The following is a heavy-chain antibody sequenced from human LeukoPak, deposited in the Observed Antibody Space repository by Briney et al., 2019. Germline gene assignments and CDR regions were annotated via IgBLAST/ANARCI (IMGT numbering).Heavy chain of an antibody. CDR3: ARRVGSKSSGYYMDV. J-gene: IGHJ6*03. CDR1: GFSFPIYW. CDR2: IYPGDSDT. V-gene: IGHV5-51*01. D-gene: IGHD6-19*01. Sequence: GESLQIFCQGSGFSFPIYWIGWVRQMPGKGLEWMGNIYPGDSDTTYSPSFQGQVSISADRSISTAYLQWSSLKTSDSAIYYCARRVGSKSSGYYMDVWGNGTTVTVSS.